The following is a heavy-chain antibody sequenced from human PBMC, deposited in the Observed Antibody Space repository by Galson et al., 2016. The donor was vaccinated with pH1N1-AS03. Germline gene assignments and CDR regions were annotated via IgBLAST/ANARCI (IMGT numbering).Heavy chain of an antibody. V-gene: IGHV3-30*02. CDR3: ARDSGYGGTFDN. D-gene: IGHD5-12*01. CDR2: IRYDESIK. Sequence: SLRLSCAASGFVFSTSAIHWVRQSPGKGLEWVAFIRYDESIKNYGDSVKGRFTISRDNARNSLYLQMHSLRDDDTAVYYCARDSGYGGTFDNWGQGALVTVSS. CDR1: GFVFSTSA. J-gene: IGHJ4*02.